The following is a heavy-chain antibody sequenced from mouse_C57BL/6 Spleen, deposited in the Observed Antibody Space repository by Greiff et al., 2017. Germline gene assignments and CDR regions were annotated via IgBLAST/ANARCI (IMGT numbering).Heavy chain of an antibody. Sequence: QVQLQQPGAELVKPGASVKMSCKASGYTFTSYWITWVKQRPGQGLEWIGDIYPGSGSTNYNEKFKSKATLTVDTSSSTAYMQLNSLTSEDSAVYYCARCPAGTLGDFDYWGHGTTLTVSS. CDR2: IYPGSGST. V-gene: IGHV1-55*01. J-gene: IGHJ2*01. D-gene: IGHD4-1*01. CDR1: GYTFTSYW. CDR3: ARCPAGTLGDFDY.